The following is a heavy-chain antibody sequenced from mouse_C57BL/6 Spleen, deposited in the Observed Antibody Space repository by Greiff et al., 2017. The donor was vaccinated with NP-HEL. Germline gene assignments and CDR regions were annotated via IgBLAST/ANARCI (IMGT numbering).Heavy chain of an antibody. D-gene: IGHD2-5*01. V-gene: IGHV1-18*01. CDR1: GYTFTDYN. CDR3: ARQGYYSKLYWYFDV. CDR2: INPNNGGT. J-gene: IGHJ1*03. Sequence: DVKLQESGPELVKPGASVKIPCKASGYTFTDYNMDWVKQSHGKSLEWIGDINPNNGGTIYNQKFKGKATLTVDKSSSTAYMELRSLTSEDTAVYYCARQGYYSKLYWYFDVWGTGTTVTVSS.